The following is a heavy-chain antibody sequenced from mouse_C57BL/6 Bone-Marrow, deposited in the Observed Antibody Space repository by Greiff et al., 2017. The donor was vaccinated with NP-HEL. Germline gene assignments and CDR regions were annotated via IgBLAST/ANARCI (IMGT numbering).Heavy chain of an antibody. CDR2: IYPGSGST. Sequence: QVQLQQSGAELVKPGASVKMSCKASGYTFTSYWITWVKQRPGQGLEWIGDIYPGSGSTNYNEKFKSKATLTVDTSSSTAYMQLSSLTSEDSAVYYCARPGDYPYYFDYWGQGTTLTVSS. J-gene: IGHJ2*01. CDR3: ARPGDYPYYFDY. CDR1: GYTFTSYW. V-gene: IGHV1-55*01. D-gene: IGHD2-4*01.